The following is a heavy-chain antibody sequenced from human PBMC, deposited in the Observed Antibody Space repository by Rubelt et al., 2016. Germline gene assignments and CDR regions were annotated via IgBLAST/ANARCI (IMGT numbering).Heavy chain of an antibody. CDR3: ARQYSGYDHYFDY. CDR1: GYSFTNYW. J-gene: IGHJ4*02. CDR2: IYPDDSDT. D-gene: IGHD5-12*01. Sequence: NGAGYSFTNYWIGWVRQMPGKGLEWMGIIYPDDSDTRYSPSFQGQVTISADKSISTAYLQWSSLKASDTAIYYCARQYSGYDHYFDYWGQGTLVTVSS. V-gene: IGHV5-51*01.